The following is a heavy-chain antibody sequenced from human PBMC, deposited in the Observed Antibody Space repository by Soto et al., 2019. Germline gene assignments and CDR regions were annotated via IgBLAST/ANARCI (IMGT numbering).Heavy chain of an antibody. CDR1: GYPFGDYA. V-gene: IGHV3-23*01. D-gene: IGHD2-8*01. CDR3: ARDAIPYNGRDDAFDL. CDR2: IGPFDAHAP. J-gene: IGHJ3*01. Sequence: EVQLLESGGDLVHPGGTLILSCVGSGYPFGDYAMRWVRQAPGKGLEWVSAIGPFDAHAPAYAASVKGRFTISRDTSRNILLLQMTNLRAGDTGVYYCARDAIPYNGRDDAFDLWGQGTVVTVSS.